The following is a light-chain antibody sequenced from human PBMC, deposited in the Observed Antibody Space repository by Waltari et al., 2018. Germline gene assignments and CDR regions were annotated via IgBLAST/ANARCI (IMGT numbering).Light chain of an antibody. CDR2: MAS. J-gene: IGKJ2*01. Sequence: DLQMTQSPSTLSTSIGDRVPITCRASQTISSWLAWYQQKPGKAPKLLINMASSLESGVPSRFSGSGSGTEFTLTISSLQPDDFATYYCQQYDRLPVTFGQGTKLEIK. CDR3: QQYDRLPVT. CDR1: QTISSW. V-gene: IGKV1-5*03.